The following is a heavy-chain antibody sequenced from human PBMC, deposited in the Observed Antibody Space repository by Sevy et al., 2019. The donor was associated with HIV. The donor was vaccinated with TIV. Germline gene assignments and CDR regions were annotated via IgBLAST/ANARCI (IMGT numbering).Heavy chain of an antibody. CDR2: ISGSGRFT. J-gene: IGHJ6*02. V-gene: IGHV3-23*01. D-gene: IGHD2-15*01. CDR3: AKGFCSGATCHRDYYYYGMDV. CDR1: QFTFSSYA. Sequence: GGSLRLSCSASQFTFSSYAMSWVRQAPGKGLEWVSSISGSGRFTYYADFVEGRFIISRDNSKNTLSVKMNSLRAEDTAVYYCAKGFCSGATCHRDYYYYGMDVWGHGTTVTVSS.